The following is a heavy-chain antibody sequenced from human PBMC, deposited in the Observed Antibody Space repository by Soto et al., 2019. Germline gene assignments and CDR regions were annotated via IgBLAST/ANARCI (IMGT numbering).Heavy chain of an antibody. CDR1: GGSISSGEYY. J-gene: IGHJ4*02. CDR3: ARAGDKTYDYDSSGYAAFDN. D-gene: IGHD3-22*01. Sequence: PSETLSLTCTVSGGSISSGEYYWSWIRQPPGKGLEWIGYIYHSGSTYYNPSLKSRVTISGDTSKNQFSLKLSSVTAADTAVYYCARAGDKTYDYDSSGYAAFDNWGQGTLVTVSS. CDR2: IYHSGST. V-gene: IGHV4-30-4*01.